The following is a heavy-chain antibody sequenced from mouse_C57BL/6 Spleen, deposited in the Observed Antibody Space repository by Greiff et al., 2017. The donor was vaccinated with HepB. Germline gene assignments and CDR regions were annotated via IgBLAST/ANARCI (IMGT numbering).Heavy chain of an antibody. CDR1: GYTFTSYG. J-gene: IGHJ1*03. D-gene: IGHD1-1*01. CDR3: AKGGVYYGSSYKDFDV. V-gene: IGHV1-81*01. CDR2: IYPRSGNT. Sequence: QVQLQQSGAELARPGASVKLSCKASGYTFTSYGISWVKQRTGQGLEWIGEIYPRSGNTYYNEKFKGKATLTADKSSSTAYMELRSLTSEDSAVYFCAKGGVYYGSSYKDFDVWGTGTTVTVSS.